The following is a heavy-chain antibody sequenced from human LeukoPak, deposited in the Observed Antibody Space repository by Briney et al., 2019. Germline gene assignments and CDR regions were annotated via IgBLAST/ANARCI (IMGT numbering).Heavy chain of an antibody. CDR2: IYYSGST. D-gene: IGHD3-3*01. V-gene: IGHV4-39*01. CDR1: GGSISSSSYY. J-gene: IGHJ4*02. CDR3: AGHATYDFWSGYSKLYFDY. Sequence: SETLSLTCTVSGGSISSSSYYWGWIRQPPGKGLEWLGSIYYSGSTYYNPSLKSRVTISVDTSKNQFSLKLSSVTAADTAVYYCAGHATYDFWSGYSKLYFDYWGQGTLVTVSS.